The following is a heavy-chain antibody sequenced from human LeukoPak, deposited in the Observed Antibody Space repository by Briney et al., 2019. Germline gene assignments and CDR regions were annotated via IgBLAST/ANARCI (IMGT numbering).Heavy chain of an antibody. CDR2: INPNSGGT. D-gene: IGHD3-3*01. J-gene: IGHJ4*02. Sequence: RGASVKVSCKASGYTFTNYYIHWVRQAPGQGLEWMGWINPNSGGTNYAQKFQGRVTMTRDTSISTAYMELSRLRSDGTAVYYCVRTRLRFLEWLLGYWGQGTLVTVSS. V-gene: IGHV1-2*02. CDR1: GYTFTNYY. CDR3: VRTRLRFLEWLLGY.